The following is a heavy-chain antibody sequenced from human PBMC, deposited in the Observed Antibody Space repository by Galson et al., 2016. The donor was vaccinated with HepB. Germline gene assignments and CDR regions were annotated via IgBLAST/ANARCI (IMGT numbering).Heavy chain of an antibody. CDR3: ARDKGEGISFLPYYFDY. CDR2: ISSSCITI. D-gene: IGHD3-3*01. J-gene: IGHJ4*02. CDR1: GFTFSSYS. V-gene: IGHV3-48*04. Sequence: SLRLSCAASGFTFSSYSLNWVRQAPGKGLEWVSYISSSCITIYYADSVKGRFTISRDNAKNSLYLQMNSLRTEDTAFYYCARDKGEGISFLPYYFDYWGQGILVTVSS.